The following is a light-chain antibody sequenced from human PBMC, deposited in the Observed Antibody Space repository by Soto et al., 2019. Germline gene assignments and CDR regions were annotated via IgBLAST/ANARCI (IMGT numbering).Light chain of an antibody. CDR1: QSVSSSY. V-gene: IGKV3-15*01. Sequence: ETVLTQSPGTLSLSPGERATLSCRASQSVSSSYLAWYQQKPGQAPRLLIYGASTRATGIPARFSGSGSGTEFTLTISSLQSEDFAVYYCQQYNNWGTFGQGTKVDIK. J-gene: IGKJ1*01. CDR3: QQYNNWGT. CDR2: GAS.